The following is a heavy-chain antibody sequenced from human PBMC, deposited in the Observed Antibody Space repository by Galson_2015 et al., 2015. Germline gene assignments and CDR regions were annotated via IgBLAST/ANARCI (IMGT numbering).Heavy chain of an antibody. CDR2: TYYRSKWYN. J-gene: IGHJ4*02. V-gene: IGHV6-1*01. CDR3: ARGILAGTRFFDS. CDR1: GDSVSSNSVA. Sequence: CAISGDSVSSNSVAWNWIRQSPSRGLEWLGRTYYRSKWYNDYAVSVRSRITINPDTSKNHFSLQLNSVTPEDTAVYYCARGILAGTRFFDSWGQGTLVTVSS. D-gene: IGHD6-19*01.